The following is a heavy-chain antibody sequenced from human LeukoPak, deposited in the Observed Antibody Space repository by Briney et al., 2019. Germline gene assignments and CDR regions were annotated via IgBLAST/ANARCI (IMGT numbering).Heavy chain of an antibody. CDR1: GVTFSSYA. Sequence: GASVKVSCKASGVTFSSYAIIWVRQAPGQGLEWMGGIIPIFGTANYAQKFQGRVTITADESTSTAYKELSSLTSDDTAVYYCARMSGYCSGGSCYGNNWFDPWGQGTLVTVSS. D-gene: IGHD2-15*01. CDR2: IIPIFGTA. V-gene: IGHV1-69*13. CDR3: ARMSGYCSGGSCYGNNWFDP. J-gene: IGHJ5*02.